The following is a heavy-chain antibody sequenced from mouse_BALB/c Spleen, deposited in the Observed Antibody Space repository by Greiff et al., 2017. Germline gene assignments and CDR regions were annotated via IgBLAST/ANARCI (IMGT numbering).Heavy chain of an antibody. CDR2: IDPANGNT. CDR1: GFNIKDTY. CDR3: ARAYYRYDVGDYYAMDY. Sequence: EVQLQQSGAELVKPGASVKLSCTASGFNIKDTYMHWVKQRPEQGLEWIGRIDPANGNTKYDPKFQGKATIAADTSSNTAYLQLSSLTSEDTAVYYCARAYYRYDVGDYYAMDYWGQGTSVTVSS. J-gene: IGHJ4*01. V-gene: IGHV14-3*02. D-gene: IGHD2-14*01.